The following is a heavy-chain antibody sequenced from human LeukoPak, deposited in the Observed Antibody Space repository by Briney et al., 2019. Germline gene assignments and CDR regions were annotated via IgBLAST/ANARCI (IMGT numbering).Heavy chain of an antibody. J-gene: IGHJ4*02. Sequence: SESLSLTCTVHNYSISSGYYWAWFRQPPGKGRECFGCIRHNGSTYQTPSLKSRDPMSVYTSRKQFSLRLKSLAAAHTSVYYCARDISARYDSWGQGAVFTVS. CDR2: IRHNGST. D-gene: IGHD1-14*01. CDR3: ARDISARYDS. V-gene: IGHV4-38-2*02. CDR1: NYSISSGYY.